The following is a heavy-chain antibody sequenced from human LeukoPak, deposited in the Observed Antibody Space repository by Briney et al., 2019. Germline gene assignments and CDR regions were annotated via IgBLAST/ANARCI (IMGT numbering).Heavy chain of an antibody. CDR1: GFTFSTYA. V-gene: IGHV3-23*01. CDR3: VKAIKHNRDHYDY. D-gene: IGHD1-1*01. J-gene: IGHJ4*02. CDR2: ISGSGAST. Sequence: PGGSLRLSWAASGFTFSTYAITWVRQAPGKGLEWVSGISGSGASTYYADSVKGRFTISRDNSKNTLYLQMNSLRAEGTALYFCVKAIKHNRDHYDYWGQGTLVTVSS.